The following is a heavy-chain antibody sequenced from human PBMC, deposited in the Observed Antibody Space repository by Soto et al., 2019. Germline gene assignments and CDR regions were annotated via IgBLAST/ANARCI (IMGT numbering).Heavy chain of an antibody. CDR2: IYWDDDE. CDR1: GFSLSTTAEV. J-gene: IGHJ4*02. D-gene: IGHD2-2*01. Sequence: GSGPTLVNPTQTLTLTCTFSGFSLSTTAEVVGWIRQPPGKALEWLALIYWDDDERYSPSLKSRLTITKDTSKNQVVLTMTNVDPVDTATYYCAHGSCSSADCYPNPYLDYWGQGILVTVSS. CDR3: AHGSCSSADCYPNPYLDY. V-gene: IGHV2-5*02.